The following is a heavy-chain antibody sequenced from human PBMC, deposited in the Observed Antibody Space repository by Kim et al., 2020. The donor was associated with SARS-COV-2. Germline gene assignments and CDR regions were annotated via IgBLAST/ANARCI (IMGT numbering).Heavy chain of an antibody. CDR3: ARDTGKTFSYYNMDV. V-gene: IGHV3-30*12. CDR1: GFTFSTYG. J-gene: IGHJ6*02. CDR2: ISYDGSNQ. Sequence: GGSLRLSCAASGFTFSTYGMHWVRQAPGKGLEWVTLISYDGSNQYYADSVKGRFTISRDNSKNTLYVQMNSLRVEDTAVYYCARDTGKTFSYYNMDVWGQGTTVTLSS. D-gene: IGHD3-10*01.